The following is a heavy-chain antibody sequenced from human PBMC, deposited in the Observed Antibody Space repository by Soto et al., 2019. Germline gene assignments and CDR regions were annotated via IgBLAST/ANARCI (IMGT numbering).Heavy chain of an antibody. CDR1: GFTFSSYW. D-gene: IGHD5-18*01. CDR2: IKQDGSEK. Sequence: EVQLVESGGGLVQPGVSLRLSCAASGFTFSSYWMSWVRQAPGKGLEWVANIKQDGSEKYYVDSVKGRFTISRDNAKNSLYLQMNSLRAEDTAVYYCARELSVDTAMVNLFDYWGQGTLVTVSS. CDR3: ARELSVDTAMVNLFDY. J-gene: IGHJ4*02. V-gene: IGHV3-7*01.